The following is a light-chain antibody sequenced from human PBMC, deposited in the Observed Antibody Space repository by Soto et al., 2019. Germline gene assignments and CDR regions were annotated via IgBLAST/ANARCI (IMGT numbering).Light chain of an antibody. V-gene: IGKV3-20*01. CDR1: QSVSSSY. CDR2: GAS. J-gene: IGKJ3*01. Sequence: EIVLTQSPGTLSLSPGERVTLSCRASQSVSSSYLAWYQQKPGQAPRLLIYGASSRATGIPDRFSGSGSGKDLTLTSSGMKREVFSVYYCKQYGSSRTFSRGNKGYIK. CDR3: KQYGSSRT.